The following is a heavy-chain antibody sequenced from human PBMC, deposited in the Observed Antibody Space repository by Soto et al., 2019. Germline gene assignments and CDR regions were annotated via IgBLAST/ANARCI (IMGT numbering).Heavy chain of an antibody. CDR3: AKDGYSSGWSEFDY. CDR2: ISGSGGST. D-gene: IGHD6-19*01. CDR1: GFTFSSYA. Sequence: GGSLRLSCAASGFTFSSYAMSWVRQAPGKGLEWVSAISGSGGSTYYADSVKGRFTISRDNSKNTLYLQMNSLRAEDTAVYYCAKDGYSSGWSEFDYWGQGTLVTAPQ. V-gene: IGHV3-23*01. J-gene: IGHJ4*02.